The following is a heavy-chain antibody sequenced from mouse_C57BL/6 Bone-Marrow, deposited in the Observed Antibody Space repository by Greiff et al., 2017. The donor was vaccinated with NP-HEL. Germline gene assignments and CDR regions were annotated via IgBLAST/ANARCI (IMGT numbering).Heavy chain of an antibody. Sequence: EVMLVESGEGLVKPGGSLKLSCAASGFTFSSYAMSWVRQTPEKRLEWVAYISSGGDYIYYADTVKGRFTISRDNARNTLYLQMSSLKSEDTAMYYCTRGTAQATVYYCDYGGQGTTRTVSS. CDR2: ISSGGDYI. CDR1: GFTFSSYA. J-gene: IGHJ2*01. V-gene: IGHV5-9-1*02. CDR3: TRGTAQATVYYCDY. D-gene: IGHD3-2*02.